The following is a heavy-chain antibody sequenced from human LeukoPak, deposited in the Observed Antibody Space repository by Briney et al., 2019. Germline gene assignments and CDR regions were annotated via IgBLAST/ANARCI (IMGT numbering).Heavy chain of an antibody. CDR1: GYTFTDYY. D-gene: IGHD1-26*01. Sequence: GASVKVSCKASGYTFTDYYIHWVRQAPGQGLEWMGWINPNSGGTNYAQKFQGRVTMTRDTSISTAYMELSRLSSDDTAVYYCAKSRSGSPHSFDYWGQGTLVTVSS. J-gene: IGHJ4*02. V-gene: IGHV1-2*02. CDR3: AKSRSGSPHSFDY. CDR2: INPNSGGT.